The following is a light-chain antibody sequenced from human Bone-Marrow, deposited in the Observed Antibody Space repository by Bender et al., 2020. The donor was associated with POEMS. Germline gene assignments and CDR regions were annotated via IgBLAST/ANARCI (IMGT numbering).Light chain of an antibody. CDR1: SSDVGGYNY. V-gene: IGLV2-11*01. CDR2: EDT. CDR3: FSYGGSKSV. Sequence: QSALTQPRPVSGSPGQSVTISCTGASSDVGGYNYVSWYQQYPGKVPQLLIFEDTQRPSGASIRFSASKSGNTASLTVSGRQAEDEADYYCFSYGGSKSVFGGGTKLTVL. J-gene: IGLJ2*01.